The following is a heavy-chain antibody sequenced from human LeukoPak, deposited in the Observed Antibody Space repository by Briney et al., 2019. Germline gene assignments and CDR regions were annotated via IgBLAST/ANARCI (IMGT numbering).Heavy chain of an antibody. J-gene: IGHJ4*02. CDR2: IYSNATT. V-gene: IGHV4-59*01. D-gene: IGHD7-27*01. CDR1: GGFLGSYY. Sequence: PSETLSLTCTVSGGFLGSYYWSWIRQPPGKGLEWTANIYSNATTSYNPSLKSRVTISLDPSRNQFSLKVASVTAADTALYYCVGAPWGPFDFWSQGILVTVSS. CDR3: VGAPWGPFDF.